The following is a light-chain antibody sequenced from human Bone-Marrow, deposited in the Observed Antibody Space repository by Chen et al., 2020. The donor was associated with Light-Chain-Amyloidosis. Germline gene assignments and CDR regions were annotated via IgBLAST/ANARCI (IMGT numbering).Light chain of an antibody. CDR2: DDS. V-gene: IGLV3-21*02. CDR1: NIGSTS. J-gene: IGLJ3*02. Sequence: SYVLTKPSSVSVAPGQTATIAWGGNNIGSTSVHCYQQTPGQAPLLVVYDDSDRPSGIPRRFSGANAGNTATLTISRVEAGDEADYYCQVWDRSSDRPVFGGGTKLTVL. CDR3: QVWDRSSDRPV.